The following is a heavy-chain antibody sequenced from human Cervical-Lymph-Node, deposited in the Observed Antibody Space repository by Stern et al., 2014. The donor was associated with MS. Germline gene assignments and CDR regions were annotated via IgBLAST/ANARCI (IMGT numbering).Heavy chain of an antibody. Sequence: VQLVESGGGVVQPGTSLTLSCAASGFIFSTYGMHWVRPAPGKGLEWVAVISDDGDYKYYADSLEGRFTISRDNSKNTLSLQMNSLRVEDTGVYYCAKVAIALAGYYYYGMDVWGPGTTVTVSS. J-gene: IGHJ6*02. CDR1: GFIFSTYG. CDR3: AKVAIALAGYYYYGMDV. V-gene: IGHV3-30*18. D-gene: IGHD2-15*01. CDR2: ISDDGDYK.